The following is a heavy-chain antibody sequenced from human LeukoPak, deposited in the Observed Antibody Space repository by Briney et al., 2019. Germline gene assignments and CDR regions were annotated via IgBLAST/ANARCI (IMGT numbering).Heavy chain of an antibody. CDR2: IRSKAYGGTT. Sequence: GGSLRLSCTASGFTFGDYAMSWFRQAPGKGLEWVGFIRSKAYGGTTEYAASVKGRFTISRDDSKSIAYLQMNSLKTEDTAVYYCTRVGRITIFGVASMDVWGQGTMVTVSS. CDR1: GFTFGDYA. D-gene: IGHD3-3*01. V-gene: IGHV3-49*03. CDR3: TRVGRITIFGVASMDV. J-gene: IGHJ3*01.